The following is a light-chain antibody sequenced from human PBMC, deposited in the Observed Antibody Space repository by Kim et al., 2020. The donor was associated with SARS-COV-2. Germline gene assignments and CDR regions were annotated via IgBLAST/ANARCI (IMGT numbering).Light chain of an antibody. J-gene: IGKJ2*01. V-gene: IGKV1-33*01. CDR2: DAS. Sequence: DIQMTQSPSSLSASVGDRVTITCQASHDISNFLNWYQQKPGQAPKLMIHDASSLEKGVPSRFSGSGFGTQFTFTISSLQPEDIATYHCQQYEDFPYTFGQGTKMEI. CDR3: QQYEDFPYT. CDR1: HDISNF.